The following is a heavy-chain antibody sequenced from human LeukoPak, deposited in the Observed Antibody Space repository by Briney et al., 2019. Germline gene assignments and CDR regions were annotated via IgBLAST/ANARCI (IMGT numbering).Heavy chain of an antibody. Sequence: ASVKVSCKASGGTFSSYAISWVRQAPGQGLEWMGGIIPIFGTANYAQKFQGRVTITADEFTSTAYMELSSLRSEDTAVYYCARDGGGADGVVVVAATPVWFDPWGQGTLVTVSS. V-gene: IGHV1-69*01. D-gene: IGHD2-15*01. J-gene: IGHJ5*02. CDR3: ARDGGGADGVVVVAATPVWFDP. CDR2: IIPIFGTA. CDR1: GGTFSSYA.